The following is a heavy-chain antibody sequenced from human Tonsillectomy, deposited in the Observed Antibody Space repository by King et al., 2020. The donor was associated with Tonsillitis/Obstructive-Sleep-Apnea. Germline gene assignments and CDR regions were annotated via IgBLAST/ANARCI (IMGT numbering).Heavy chain of an antibody. Sequence: VQLVESGGGLVQPGGSLRLSCAASGFTFSSYWMSWVRQAPGKGLEWVANIKQDGSEKYYVVSVKGRFTISRDNAKNSLYLQMNSLRAEDTAVYYCARDYCSSTSCYDYYMDVWGKGTTVTVSS. J-gene: IGHJ6*03. CDR2: IKQDGSEK. CDR1: GFTFSSYW. V-gene: IGHV3-7*04. CDR3: ARDYCSSTSCYDYYMDV. D-gene: IGHD2-2*01.